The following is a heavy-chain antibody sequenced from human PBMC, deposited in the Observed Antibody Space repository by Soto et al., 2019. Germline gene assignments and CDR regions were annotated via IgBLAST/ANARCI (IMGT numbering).Heavy chain of an antibody. Sequence: SVQVFCKASAFTFTSSSVQWVRQARGQRLEWIGWIVVGSGNTNYAQKFQERVTITRDMSTSTAYMELSSLRSEDTAVYYCAAEVSGISAAAYDYWGQGTLFPVYS. V-gene: IGHV1-58*01. D-gene: IGHD2-8*01. CDR1: AFTFTSSS. CDR2: IVVGSGNT. CDR3: AAEVSGISAAAYDY. J-gene: IGHJ4*02.